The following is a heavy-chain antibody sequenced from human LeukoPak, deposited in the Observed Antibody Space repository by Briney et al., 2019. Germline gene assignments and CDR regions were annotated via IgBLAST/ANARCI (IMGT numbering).Heavy chain of an antibody. CDR2: INQDRSEQ. V-gene: IGHV3-7*01. CDR1: GFTLRGSW. D-gene: IGHD3-3*01. Sequence: PGGSLRLSCVGSGFTLRGSWMTWVRQAPGKGLEWVANINQDRSEQYYVDSVLGRFIISRDNAKSTLYLQSNSLRAEDTATYHCATVGYDFWSGYYFESWGQGTPVTVSS. CDR3: ATVGYDFWSGYYFES. J-gene: IGHJ4*02.